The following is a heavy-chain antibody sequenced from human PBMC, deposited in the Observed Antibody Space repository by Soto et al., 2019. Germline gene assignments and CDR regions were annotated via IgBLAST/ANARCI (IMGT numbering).Heavy chain of an antibody. CDR2: ISGSGNTS. J-gene: IGHJ4*02. V-gene: IGHV3-23*01. CDR3: TKDRGRTWYEDY. D-gene: IGHD6-13*01. CDR1: GFTFSSYA. Sequence: EVQLLESGGGLVQPGGSLRLSCAASGFTFSSYAMTWVRQAPGKGLEWVSAISGSGNTSYYADSVKGRFTISRDSSKKMLYLQMNSLRPEDTAVYYCTKDRGRTWYEDYWGQGTLVTVYS.